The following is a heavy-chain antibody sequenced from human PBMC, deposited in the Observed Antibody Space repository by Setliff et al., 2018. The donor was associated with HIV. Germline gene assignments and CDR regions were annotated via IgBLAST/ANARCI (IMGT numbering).Heavy chain of an antibody. D-gene: IGHD5-12*01. CDR3: ATSGYSGYDPDY. CDR1: GFTFSDYY. CDR2: ISSTSSYT. V-gene: IGHV3-11*03. Sequence: LRLSCAASGFTFSDYYMTWIRQAPGKGLEWVSYISSTSSYTNYADSVKGRFTISRDNAKNSLYLQMNSLRAEDTAVYYCATSGYSGYDPDYWGPGTLVTVSS. J-gene: IGHJ4*02.